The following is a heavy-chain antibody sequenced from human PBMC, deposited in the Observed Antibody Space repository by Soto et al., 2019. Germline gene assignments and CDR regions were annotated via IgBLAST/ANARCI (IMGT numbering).Heavy chain of an antibody. CDR1: GDSVASISAA. CDR2: TYYRSKWYN. D-gene: IGHD6-19*01. V-gene: IGHV6-1*01. Sequence: SQTLSLTCAISGDSVASISAAWKSIRQSPSRGLEWLGRTYYRSKWYNDYAVSVKSRITINPDTSKNQFSLQLNSVTPEDTAVYYCARKAVASAFDIWGQGTRVTVSS. CDR3: ARKAVASAFDI. J-gene: IGHJ3*02.